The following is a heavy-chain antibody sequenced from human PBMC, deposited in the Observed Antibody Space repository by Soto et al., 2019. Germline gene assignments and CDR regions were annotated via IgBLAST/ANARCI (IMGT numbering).Heavy chain of an antibody. CDR1: GFTFSDHY. Sequence: EVQLVESGGGLVQSGGSLRLSCAASGFTFSDHYMDWVRQAPGKGLEWVGRSRNKANSYTTEYAASVKGRFTISRDDSENSLYLQMNSLKTEDTARYYCARGRCSGGGCYFPDNDYWGQGTLVTVSS. D-gene: IGHD2-15*01. J-gene: IGHJ4*02. CDR2: SRNKANSYTT. CDR3: ARGRCSGGGCYFPDNDY. V-gene: IGHV3-72*01.